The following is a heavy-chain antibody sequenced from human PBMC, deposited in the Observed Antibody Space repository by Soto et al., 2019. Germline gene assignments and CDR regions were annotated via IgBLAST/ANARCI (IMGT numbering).Heavy chain of an antibody. CDR2: FNPTGDTA. D-gene: IGHD5-18*01. CDR1: GYTFTSYY. J-gene: IGHJ6*02. Sequence: GASVKVSCKASGYTFTSYYIHWVRQAPGQGLEWMGIFNPTGDTASYAQKLQGRVTMTRDTSTGTAYMELGSLRSEDTAVYYCARGGRIVDTDIGYYYHHAMDVWGQGTTVTVSS. V-gene: IGHV1-46*01. CDR3: ARGGRIVDTDIGYYYHHAMDV.